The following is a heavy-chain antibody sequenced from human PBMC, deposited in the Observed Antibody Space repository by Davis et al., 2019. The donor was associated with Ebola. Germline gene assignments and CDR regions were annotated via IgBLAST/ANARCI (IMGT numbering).Heavy chain of an antibody. V-gene: IGHV5-51*01. CDR3: ARRRIAAAPYYYYGMDV. D-gene: IGHD6-13*01. Sequence: GESLKISCKGSGYSFTSYWIGWVRQMPGKGLEWMGIIYLGDSDTRYSPSFQGQVTISADKSISTAYLQWSSLKASDTAMYYCARRRIAAAPYYYYGMDVWGQGTTVTVSS. CDR2: IYLGDSDT. CDR1: GYSFTSYW. J-gene: IGHJ6*02.